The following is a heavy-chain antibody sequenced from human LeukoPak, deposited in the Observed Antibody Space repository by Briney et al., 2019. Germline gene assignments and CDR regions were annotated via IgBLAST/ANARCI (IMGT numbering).Heavy chain of an antibody. CDR3: ARDLHPRYQYSSSWYEKKVLFKYYYGMDV. J-gene: IGHJ6*02. CDR1: GGSFSGYY. CDR2: INHSGST. Sequence: PSETLSLTCAVYGGSFSGYYWSWIRQPPGKGLEWIGEINHSGSTNYNPSLKSRVTISVDTSKNQFSLKLSSVTAADTAVYYCARDLHPRYQYSSSWYEKKVLFKYYYGMDVWGQGTTVTVSS. V-gene: IGHV4-34*01. D-gene: IGHD6-13*01.